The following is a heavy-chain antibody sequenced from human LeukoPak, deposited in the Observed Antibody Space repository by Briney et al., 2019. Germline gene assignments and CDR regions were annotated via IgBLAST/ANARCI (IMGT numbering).Heavy chain of an antibody. V-gene: IGHV3-23*01. J-gene: IGHJ6*03. D-gene: IGHD2-2*01. Sequence: GGSLTLSCAAAGSTISSYAMSWVRQPPGEGREWVSAISGSGGSTYYADSVKGRFTISRDNSKNTLYLQMNSLRAEDTAGYYCARGPAAIKADYYYMDLWGKGTTVTVSS. CDR1: GSTISSYA. CDR3: ARGPAAIKADYYYMDL. CDR2: ISGSGGST.